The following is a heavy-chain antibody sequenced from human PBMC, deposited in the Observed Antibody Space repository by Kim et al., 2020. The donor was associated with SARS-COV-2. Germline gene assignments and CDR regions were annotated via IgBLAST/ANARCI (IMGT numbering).Heavy chain of an antibody. V-gene: IGHV3-30-3*01. CDR1: GFTFSSYA. J-gene: IGHJ4*02. CDR2: ISYDGSNK. D-gene: IGHD3-16*01. Sequence: GGSLRLSCAASGFTFSSYAMHWVRQAPGKGLEWVAVISYDGSNKYYADSVKGRFTISRDNSKNTLYLQMNSLRAEDTAVYYCASYVADFDYWGQGTLVTVSS. CDR3: ASYVADFDY.